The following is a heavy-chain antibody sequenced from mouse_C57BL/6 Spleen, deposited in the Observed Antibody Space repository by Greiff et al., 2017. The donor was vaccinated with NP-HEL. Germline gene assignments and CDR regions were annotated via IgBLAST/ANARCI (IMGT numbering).Heavy chain of an antibody. CDR1: GYTFTDYY. Sequence: VQLQQSGPVLVKPGASVKMSCKASGYTFTDYYMNWVKQSHGKSLEWIGVINPYNGGTSYNQKFKGKATLTVDKSSSTAYMELNSLTSEDSAVYYCARDYGNSFAYWGQGTLVTVSA. V-gene: IGHV1-19*01. J-gene: IGHJ3*01. D-gene: IGHD2-1*01. CDR3: ARDYGNSFAY. CDR2: INPYNGGT.